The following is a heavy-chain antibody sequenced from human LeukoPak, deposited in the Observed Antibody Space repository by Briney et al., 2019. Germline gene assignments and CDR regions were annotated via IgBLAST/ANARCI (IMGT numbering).Heavy chain of an antibody. D-gene: IGHD6-19*01. Sequence: PSETLSLTCTVSGGSISSSSYYWGWIRQPPGKGLEWIGSIYYSGSTYYNPSLKSRVTISVDMSKNQFSLKLSSVTAADTAVYYCARDLRGSSGGFDYWGQGTLVTVSS. J-gene: IGHJ4*02. V-gene: IGHV4-39*07. CDR1: GGSISSSSYY. CDR2: IYYSGST. CDR3: ARDLRGSSGGFDY.